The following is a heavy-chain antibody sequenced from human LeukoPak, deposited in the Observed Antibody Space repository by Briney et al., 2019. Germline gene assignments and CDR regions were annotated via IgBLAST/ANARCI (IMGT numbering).Heavy chain of an antibody. D-gene: IGHD5-18*01. J-gene: IGHJ4*02. CDR2: IYYSGST. CDR3: ARGSGYSYGTTLDY. V-gene: IGHV4-59*01. Sequence: SETLSLTCTVSGGSIRSYYWSWIRQPPGKGLEWIGYIYYSGSTNYNPSLKSRVTISVDTSKNQFSLKLSSVTAADTAVYYCARGSGYSYGTTLDYWGQGTLVTVSS. CDR1: GGSIRSYY.